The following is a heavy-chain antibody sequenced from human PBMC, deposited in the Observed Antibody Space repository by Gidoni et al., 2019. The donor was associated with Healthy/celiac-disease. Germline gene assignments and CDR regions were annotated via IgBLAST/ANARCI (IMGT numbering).Heavy chain of an antibody. J-gene: IGHJ5*02. CDR2: ISYDGSNE. V-gene: IGHV3-30-3*01. Sequence: QVQLVESGGGVVQPGRSLRLSCDASGFTFSSYAMHWVRQAPGKGLEWVAVISYDGSNEYYADSVKGRFTISRDNSKNTLYLQMNSLRAEDTAVYYCARDPNDSSGWFDPWGQGTLVTVSS. CDR1: GFTFSSYA. D-gene: IGHD3-22*01. CDR3: ARDPNDSSGWFDP.